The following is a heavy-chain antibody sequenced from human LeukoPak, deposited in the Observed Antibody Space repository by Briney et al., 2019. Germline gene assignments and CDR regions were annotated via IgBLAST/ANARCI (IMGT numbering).Heavy chain of an antibody. CDR2: IWYDGSNK. V-gene: IGHV3-33*01. CDR1: GLTFSSYG. Sequence: PGRSLRFSCAASGLTFSSYGMHWVRQAPGKGLEWVAVIWYDGSNKYYADSVKGRFTISRDNSKNTLYLQMNSLRAEDTAVYYCARGYSSGWYTYYFDYWGQGTLVTVSS. D-gene: IGHD6-19*01. J-gene: IGHJ4*02. CDR3: ARGYSSGWYTYYFDY.